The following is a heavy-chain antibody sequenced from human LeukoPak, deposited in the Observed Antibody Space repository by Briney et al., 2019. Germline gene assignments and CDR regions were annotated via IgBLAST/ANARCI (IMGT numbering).Heavy chain of an antibody. Sequence: PGGSLGLSCAASGFPFSPYGMNWVRQAPGRGLEWIAFVSSGSTDIYYADSVKGRFTISRDNPKSSLTLQMNSLRPEDTALYYCVREDSLIFDSWGQGTLVIVSS. CDR3: VREDSLIFDS. D-gene: IGHD2-8*01. CDR2: VSSGSTDI. J-gene: IGHJ4*02. CDR1: GFPFSPYG. V-gene: IGHV3-21*05.